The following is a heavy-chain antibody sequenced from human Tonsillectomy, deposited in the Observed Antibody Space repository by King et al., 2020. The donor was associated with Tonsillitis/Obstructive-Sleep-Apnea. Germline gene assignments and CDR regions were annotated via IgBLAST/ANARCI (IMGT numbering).Heavy chain of an antibody. CDR2: IYYTGST. Sequence: QLQESGPGLVKPSETLSLTCTVSGGSISSYYWSWLRQPPGKGLECIGYIYYTGSTNYNPSLQSRVTISVDTSKNQFSLKLTSVTAADTAVYYCARVGIYTVTTSRYFDLWGRGTLVTVSS. J-gene: IGHJ2*01. V-gene: IGHV4-59*01. CDR1: GGSISSYY. CDR3: ARVGIYTVTTSRYFDL. D-gene: IGHD4-17*01.